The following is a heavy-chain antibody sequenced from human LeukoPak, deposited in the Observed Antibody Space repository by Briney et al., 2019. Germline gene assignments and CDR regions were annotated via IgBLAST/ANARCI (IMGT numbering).Heavy chain of an antibody. V-gene: IGHV4-39*01. Sequence: RPSETLSLTCTVSGGSISSSSYYWGWIRQPPGKGLEWSGSIYYSGSTYYNPSLKSRVTISVDTSKNQFSLKLSSVTAADTAVYYCARRAVAGTVDAFDIWGQGTMVTVSS. CDR2: IYYSGST. CDR3: ARRAVAGTVDAFDI. CDR1: GGSISSSSYY. J-gene: IGHJ3*02. D-gene: IGHD6-19*01.